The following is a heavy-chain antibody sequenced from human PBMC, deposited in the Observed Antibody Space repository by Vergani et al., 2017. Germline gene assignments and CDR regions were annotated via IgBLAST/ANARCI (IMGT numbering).Heavy chain of an antibody. D-gene: IGHD2-15*01. Sequence: QLQLQESGPGLVKPSETLSLICTVSGGSISGDYYYWGWIRQPPGKGLEWIGSVYYSGSTTYNPSLKSRVSISVDTSKNQFSLDLDSVTAADTGLYYCARNHSGGWFAYWGQGTLVTVSS. V-gene: IGHV4-39*01. CDR3: ARNHSGGWFAY. CDR2: VYYSGST. CDR1: GGSISGDYYY. J-gene: IGHJ4*02.